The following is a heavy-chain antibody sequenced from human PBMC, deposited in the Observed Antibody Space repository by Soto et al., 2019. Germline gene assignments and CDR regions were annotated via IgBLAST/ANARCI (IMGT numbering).Heavy chain of an antibody. D-gene: IGHD5-18*01. Sequence: QVQLVQSGAEVKKPGSSVQVSCKASGGTFSSYGLSWVRQAPGQGLEWMGGIIPIFGTTNYAQKFQGRVTITADESTSTAYMELSSLRSEDTAVYYCARDLGYNYGVYYGMDVWGQGTTVTVS. CDR1: GGTFSSYG. J-gene: IGHJ6*02. V-gene: IGHV1-69*01. CDR3: ARDLGYNYGVYYGMDV. CDR2: IIPIFGTT.